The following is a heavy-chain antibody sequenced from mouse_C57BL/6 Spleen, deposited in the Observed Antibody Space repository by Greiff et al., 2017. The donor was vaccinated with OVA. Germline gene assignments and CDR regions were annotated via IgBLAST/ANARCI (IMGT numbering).Heavy chain of an antibody. V-gene: IGHV1-50*01. CDR3: ARGGIGNGFAD. D-gene: IGHD2-14*01. Sequence: QVQLQQPGAELVKPGASVKLSCKASGYTFTSYWMQWVKQRPGQGLEWIGEIDPSDSYTNYNQKFKGKATLTVDTSSSTAYMQLSSLTSEDSAVYYCARGGIGNGFADWGQGTLVTVSA. CDR2: IDPSDSYT. J-gene: IGHJ3*01. CDR1: GYTFTSYW.